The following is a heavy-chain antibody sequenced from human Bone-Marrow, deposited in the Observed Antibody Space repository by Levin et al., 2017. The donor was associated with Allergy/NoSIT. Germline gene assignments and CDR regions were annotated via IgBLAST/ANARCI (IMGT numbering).Heavy chain of an antibody. CDR3: SKEDWSDGPGLYFNY. Sequence: HPGGSLRLSCVGRGFTFNIEAMSWVRQAPGKGLEWVASSGSSTLYADSVRGRFTISRDDSKNTVFLQMDSLRPEDTAVYYCSKEDWSDGPGLYFNYWGQGSLVTVSS. V-gene: IGHV3-23*05. CDR1: GFTFNIEA. J-gene: IGHJ4*02. D-gene: IGHD1-1*01. CDR2: SGSST.